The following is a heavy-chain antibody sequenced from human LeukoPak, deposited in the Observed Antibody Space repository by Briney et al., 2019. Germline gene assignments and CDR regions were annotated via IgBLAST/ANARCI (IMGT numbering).Heavy chain of an antibody. CDR1: GFTFISYW. V-gene: IGHV3-7*01. Sequence: PGGSLRLSCADSGFTFISYWMSWVRQAPGKGLEWVANIKQDGSEKYYVDSVKGRFTISRDNAKNSLYLHMNSLRAEDTAVYYCARLTVTTLPFDYWGQGTLVTVSS. J-gene: IGHJ4*02. D-gene: IGHD4-17*01. CDR3: ARLTVTTLPFDY. CDR2: IKQDGSEK.